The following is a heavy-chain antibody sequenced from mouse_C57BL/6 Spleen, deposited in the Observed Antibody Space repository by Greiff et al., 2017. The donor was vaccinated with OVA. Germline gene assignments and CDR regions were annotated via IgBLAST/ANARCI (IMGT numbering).Heavy chain of an antibody. V-gene: IGHV1-69*01. D-gene: IGHD3-1*01. CDR3: ARRASYYFDD. CDR2: IDPSDSYT. CDR1: GYTFTSYW. J-gene: IGHJ2*01. Sequence: QVQLQQSGAELVMPGASVKLSCKASGYTFTSYWMHWVKQRPGQGLEWIGEIDPSDSYTNYNQKFKGKSTLTVDSSSRTAYMQTSSLPSEDSAVYYCARRASYYFDDWGQGTTLTVSS.